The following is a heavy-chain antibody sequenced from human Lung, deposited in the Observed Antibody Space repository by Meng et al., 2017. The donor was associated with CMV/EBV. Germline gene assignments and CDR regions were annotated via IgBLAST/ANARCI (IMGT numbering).Heavy chain of an antibody. CDR1: GHTFTTYD. CDR2: INPNSGNT. J-gene: IGHJ6*02. V-gene: IGHV1-8*01. D-gene: IGHD2-15*01. CDR3: ARTRIEVEPDGTKIKYYNYGMDV. Sequence: AXMXIAXXASGHTFTTYDINWVRQATGQELEWMGWINPNSGNTGYAQKFQGRVTMTRVTSISTAYMELSSLTSDDTAVYYCARTRIEVEPDGTKIKYYNYGMDVWGQGTTVXVSS.